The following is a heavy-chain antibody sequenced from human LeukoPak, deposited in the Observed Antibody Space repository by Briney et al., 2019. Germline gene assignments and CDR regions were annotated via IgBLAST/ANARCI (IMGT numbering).Heavy chain of an antibody. CDR3: AILLRRGFYYYYYYMDV. Sequence: SVKVSCKASGGTFSSYAISWVRQAPGQGLEWMGGIIPIFGTANYAQKFQGRVTITTDESTSTAYMELSSLRSEDTAVYYCAILLRRGFYYYYYYMDVWGKGTTVTVSS. D-gene: IGHD3-10*01. CDR1: GGTFSSYA. V-gene: IGHV1-69*05. J-gene: IGHJ6*03. CDR2: IIPIFGTA.